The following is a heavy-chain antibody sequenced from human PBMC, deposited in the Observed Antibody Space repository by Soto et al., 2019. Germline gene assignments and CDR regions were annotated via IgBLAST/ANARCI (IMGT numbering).Heavy chain of an antibody. J-gene: IGHJ4*02. D-gene: IGHD3-22*01. CDR1: GFTFSSYA. Sequence: EVQLLESGGGLVQPGGSLRLSCAASGFTFSSYAMSWVRQAPGKGLEWVSAISGRGGSTYYADSVKGRFTISRDNSKNTLYLQMNSLRAEDTAVYYCAKDSVNYYDSSGYYYWGQGTLVTVSS. CDR2: ISGRGGST. CDR3: AKDSVNYYDSSGYYY. V-gene: IGHV3-23*01.